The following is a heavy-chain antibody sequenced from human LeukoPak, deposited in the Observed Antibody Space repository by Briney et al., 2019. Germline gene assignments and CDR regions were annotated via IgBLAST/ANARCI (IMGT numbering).Heavy chain of an antibody. CDR2: INSAGSST. J-gene: IGHJ4*02. V-gene: IGHV3-74*01. Sequence: GGSLRLSCAASGFTFSSYWMHWVRQAPGKGLVWVSRINSAGSSTSYADSVKGRFTISRDNAKNTLYLQMNSLRAEDTAVYYCARLRYYDILTGYYYFDYWGQGTLVTVPS. CDR3: ARLRYYDILTGYYYFDY. CDR1: GFTFSSYW. D-gene: IGHD3-9*01.